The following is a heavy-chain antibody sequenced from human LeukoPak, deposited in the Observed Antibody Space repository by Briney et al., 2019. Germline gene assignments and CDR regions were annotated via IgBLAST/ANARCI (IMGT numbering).Heavy chain of an antibody. CDR3: ARGLRTGWYRPLNY. J-gene: IGHJ4*02. V-gene: IGHV4-31*03. D-gene: IGHD6-19*01. CDR2: IYYSGST. CDR1: GGSISSGGYY. Sequence: SETLSLTCTVSGGSISSGGYYWSWIRQHPGKGLEWIGYIYYSGSTYYNPSLKSRVTISVDTSKNQFSLKLSSVTAADTAVYYCARGLRTGWYRPLNYWGQGTLVTVSS.